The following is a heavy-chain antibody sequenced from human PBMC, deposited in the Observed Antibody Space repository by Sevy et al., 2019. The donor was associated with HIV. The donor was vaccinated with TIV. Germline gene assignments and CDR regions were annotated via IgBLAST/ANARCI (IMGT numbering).Heavy chain of an antibody. CDR1: GFTFSNYY. D-gene: IGHD6-6*01. J-gene: IGHJ4*02. CDR3: FVRIRDSSEIDY. CDR2: LNGDGSDI. V-gene: IGHV3-74*01. Sequence: GGSLRLSCAASGFTFSNYYMNWVRKGPGKGLVWVARLNGDGSDINYVDSVRGRFTSSRDNTKNTLYLQMSSLRGEDTAVYYCFVRIRDSSEIDYWGQGTLVTVSS.